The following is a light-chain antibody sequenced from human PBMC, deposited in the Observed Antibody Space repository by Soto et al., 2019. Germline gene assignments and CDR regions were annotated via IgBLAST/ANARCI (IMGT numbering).Light chain of an antibody. CDR2: ATS. V-gene: IGKV1-39*01. Sequence: DIQMTQSPSSLSASVGDRVTIACRASQSIAGFLNWYQQKPRKAPDLLIYATSSLHSGVTPRFSGSGSGADFNLTLSPLQPEDSATYFCQQTFNNPTFGPGT. J-gene: IGKJ3*01. CDR3: QQTFNNPT. CDR1: QSIAGF.